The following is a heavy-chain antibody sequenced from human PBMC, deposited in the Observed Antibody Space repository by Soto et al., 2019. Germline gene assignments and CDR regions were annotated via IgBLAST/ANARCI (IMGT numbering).Heavy chain of an antibody. CDR3: EKDKGVTSLDY. CDR2: ISSDGNNK. J-gene: IGHJ4*02. Sequence: GGSLRLSCAASGLNFRAAGMHWVRQAPGKGLEWVTFISSDGNNKYYADSVKGRFTISRDDSMNSLYLQMNTLRPEDSAVYYCEKDKGVTSLDYWGQGTLVTVSS. V-gene: IGHV3-30*18. CDR1: GLNFRAAG. D-gene: IGHD3-10*01.